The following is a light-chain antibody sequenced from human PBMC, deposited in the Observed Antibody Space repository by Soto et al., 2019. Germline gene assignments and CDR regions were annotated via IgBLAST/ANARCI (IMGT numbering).Light chain of an antibody. J-gene: IGKJ3*01. CDR1: QSVSSSY. CDR3: HQYGSSPLFT. V-gene: IGKV3-20*01. Sequence: EIVLTQSPGTLSLSPGERATLSCRASQSVSSSYVAWYQQKPGQAPRLLIYGASSRATGIPDRFIGSGSGTSFTLTISSLAPEDFAVYYCHQYGSSPLFTFGPGTKVDIK. CDR2: GAS.